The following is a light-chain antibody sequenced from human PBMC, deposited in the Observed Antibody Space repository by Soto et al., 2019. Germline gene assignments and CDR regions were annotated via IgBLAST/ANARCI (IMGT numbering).Light chain of an antibody. CDR2: GAS. J-gene: IGKJ5*01. Sequence: EMVLTQSPGTLSLSPGERATLSCRASQSVSSSDLAWYQQKPGQAPRLLIYGASSRATGIPDRFSGSGSGTDFTLTISSLEPEDFAVYYCQQRFNWQVTFGQGTRLEIK. V-gene: IGKV3D-20*02. CDR1: QSVSSSD. CDR3: QQRFNWQVT.